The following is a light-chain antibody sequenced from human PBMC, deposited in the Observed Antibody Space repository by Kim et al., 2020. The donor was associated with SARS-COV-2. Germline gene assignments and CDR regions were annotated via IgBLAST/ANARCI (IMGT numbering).Light chain of an antibody. V-gene: IGLV3-1*01. J-gene: IGLJ3*02. CDR1: KVSDKY. Sequence: VSRGQTACIGSTGDKVSDKYVCWYQQKPVQSPVLVIYKNNKRPAGIPGRFAGSNCRNAAILTISGTPAIDEADYCAQGWDSLTEGVFGGGTQLNVL. CDR3: QGWDSLTEGV. CDR2: KNN.